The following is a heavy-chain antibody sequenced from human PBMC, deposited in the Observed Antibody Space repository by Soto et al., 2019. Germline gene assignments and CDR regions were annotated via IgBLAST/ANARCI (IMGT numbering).Heavy chain of an antibody. Sequence: SETLSLTCTVSGGSINNHYWSWIRQPPGKGLEWLGYVYYNGITNYNPSLKSRVTISVDTSKNQFSLKLSSVTAADTAVYYCARDGEGGSSSSYYYYMDVWGKGTTVTVSS. CDR2: VYYNGIT. CDR1: GGSINNHY. J-gene: IGHJ6*03. CDR3: ARDGEGGSSSSYYYYMDV. V-gene: IGHV4-59*11. D-gene: IGHD6-6*01.